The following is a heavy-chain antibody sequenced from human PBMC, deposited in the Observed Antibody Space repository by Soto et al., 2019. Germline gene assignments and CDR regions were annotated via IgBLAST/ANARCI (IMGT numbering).Heavy chain of an antibody. J-gene: IGHJ4*02. Sequence: SATLPLTCTVAGAYSISHDGSFIRQPPGKGLEWIGYIYYSGSTQYNPSLKSRVTMSVDTSKNQFSLKLTSVTAADTAVYYCASRLGSQFDFLGQGALVTVSS. CDR3: ASRLGSQFDF. CDR1: GAYSISHD. V-gene: IGHV4-59*11. CDR2: IYYSGST. D-gene: IGHD6-19*01.